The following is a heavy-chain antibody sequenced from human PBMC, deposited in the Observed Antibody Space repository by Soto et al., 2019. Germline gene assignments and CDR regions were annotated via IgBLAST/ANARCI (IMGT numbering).Heavy chain of an antibody. J-gene: IGHJ6*02. CDR3: ARHSPPTIFGVVTHHPRDYYYYYGMDV. Sequence: GESLKISCKGSGYSFTSYWIGWVRQMPGKGLEWMGIIYPGDSDTRYSPSFQGQVTISADKSISTAYLQWSSLKASDTAMYYCARHSPPTIFGVVTHHPRDYYYYYGMDVWGQGTTVTVSS. D-gene: IGHD3-3*01. CDR1: GYSFTSYW. V-gene: IGHV5-51*01. CDR2: IYPGDSDT.